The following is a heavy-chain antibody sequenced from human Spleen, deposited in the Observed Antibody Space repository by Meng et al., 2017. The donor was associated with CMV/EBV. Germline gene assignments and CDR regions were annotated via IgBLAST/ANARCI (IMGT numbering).Heavy chain of an antibody. V-gene: IGHV1-69*02. CDR3: ASTLGGRYCSSISCSGADYYYYYGMDV. Sequence: SVKVSCKASGGTFGNFFINWVRQAPGQGLEWMGRIIPTLDVAEYAPNFQGRITITADKSTSTAHMYLSSLRSEDTAVYYCASTLGGRYCSSISCSGADYYYYYGMDVWGQGTTVTVSS. CDR1: GGTFGNFF. D-gene: IGHD2-2*01. J-gene: IGHJ6*02. CDR2: IIPTLDVA.